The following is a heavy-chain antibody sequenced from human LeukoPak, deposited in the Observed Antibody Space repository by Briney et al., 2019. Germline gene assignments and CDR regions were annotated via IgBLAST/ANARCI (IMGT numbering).Heavy chain of an antibody. CDR2: IIPIFGTA. Sequence: SVKVSCKASGATFISYAMSWVRQAPGQGLEWMGGIIPIFGTANYAQKSQGRVTITADTSTSTAYMELSSLRSEDTAVYYCAKTPVGMVTPDYWGQGTLVTVSS. D-gene: IGHD5-24*01. CDR1: GATFISYA. CDR3: AKTPVGMVTPDY. V-gene: IGHV1-69*06. J-gene: IGHJ4*02.